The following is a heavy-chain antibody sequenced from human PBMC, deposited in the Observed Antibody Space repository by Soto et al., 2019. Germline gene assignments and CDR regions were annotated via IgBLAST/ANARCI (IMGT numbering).Heavy chain of an antibody. CDR2: IYYSGST. D-gene: IGHD5-12*01. J-gene: IGHJ5*02. V-gene: IGHV4-59*08. Sequence: SETLSLTCTVSGGSISSYYWSWIRQPPGKGLEWIGYIYYSGSTNYNPSLKSRVTISVDTSKNQFSLKLSSVTAADTAVYYCARHYRYSGYDESWFDPWGQGTLVTVSS. CDR3: ARHYRYSGYDESWFDP. CDR1: GGSISSYY.